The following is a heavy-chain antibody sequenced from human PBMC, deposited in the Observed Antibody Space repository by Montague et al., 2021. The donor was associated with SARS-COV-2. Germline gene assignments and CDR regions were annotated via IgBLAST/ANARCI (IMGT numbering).Heavy chain of an antibody. CDR3: AHRLSIAAAGVSGPYFDY. J-gene: IGHJ4*02. V-gene: IGHV2-5*02. CDR1: GFSLSTSGVG. Sequence: PALVKPTQTLTLTCTFSGFSLSTSGVGVGWIRQPPGKALEWLALIYWDDDKRYSPSLKSRLTITKDTSKNQVVLTMTNMDPVDTATYYCAHRLSIAAAGVSGPYFDYWGQGTLVTVSS. D-gene: IGHD6-13*01. CDR2: IYWDDDK.